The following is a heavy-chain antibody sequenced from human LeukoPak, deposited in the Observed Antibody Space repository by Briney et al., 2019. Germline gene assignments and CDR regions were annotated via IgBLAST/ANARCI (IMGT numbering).Heavy chain of an antibody. J-gene: IGHJ3*02. V-gene: IGHV1-24*01. Sequence: GASVKVSCKVSGYTLTELSMHWVRQAPGKGLEWMGGFDPEDGETIYAQKFQGRVTMTEDTSTDTAYMELSSLRSEDTAVYYCATDFSSGRGGYDTMIVLDAFDIWGQGTMVTVSS. CDR3: ATDFSSGRGGYDTMIVLDAFDI. CDR1: GYTLTELS. CDR2: FDPEDGET. D-gene: IGHD3-22*01.